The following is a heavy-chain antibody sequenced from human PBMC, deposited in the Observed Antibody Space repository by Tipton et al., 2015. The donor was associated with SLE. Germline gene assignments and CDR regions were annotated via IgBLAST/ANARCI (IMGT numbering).Heavy chain of an antibody. CDR3: ARVLGGLGLFVY. J-gene: IGHJ4*02. CDR2: IYSGGST. Sequence: SLRLSCAASGFTVSSNYMSWVRQAPGKGLEWVSVIYSGGSTYYADSVKARFTISRDNSKNTLYLQMNSLRAEDTAVYYWARVLGGLGLFVYWGQGALVIVSS. CDR1: GFTVSSNY. V-gene: IGHV3-53*05. D-gene: IGHD2-15*01.